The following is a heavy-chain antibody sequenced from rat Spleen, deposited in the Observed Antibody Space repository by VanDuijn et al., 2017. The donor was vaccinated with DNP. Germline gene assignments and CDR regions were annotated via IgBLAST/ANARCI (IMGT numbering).Heavy chain of an antibody. Sequence: EVQLVESGGGLVQPGRSLKLSCAASGFTFSDYNMAWVRQAPKKGLEWVATIIYDGSRTYYRDSVKGRFTISRDNAKSTLYLQMDSLRSEDTATYYCAKLSINYPGARHFDYWGQGVMVTVSS. V-gene: IGHV5S10*01. J-gene: IGHJ2*01. D-gene: IGHD1-4*01. CDR3: AKLSINYPGARHFDY. CDR1: GFTFSDYN. CDR2: IIYDGSRT.